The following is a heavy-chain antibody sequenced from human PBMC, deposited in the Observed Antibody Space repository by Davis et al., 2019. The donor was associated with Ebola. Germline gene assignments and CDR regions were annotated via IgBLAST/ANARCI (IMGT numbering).Heavy chain of an antibody. V-gene: IGHV4-31*03. Sequence: MPSETLSLTCPVSGGSISSGGYYWSWIRQHPGKGLEWIGYIYYSGSTYYNPSLKSRVTISVDTSKNQFSLKLSSVTAADTAVYYCARGYCGGDCSYFDLWGRGTLVTVSS. CDR1: GGSISSGGYY. CDR2: IYYSGST. CDR3: ARGYCGGDCSYFDL. D-gene: IGHD2-21*02. J-gene: IGHJ2*01.